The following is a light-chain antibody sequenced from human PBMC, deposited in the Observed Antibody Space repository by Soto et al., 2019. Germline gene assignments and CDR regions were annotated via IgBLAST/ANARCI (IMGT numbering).Light chain of an antibody. J-gene: IGLJ3*02. Sequence: QSALTQPASVSGSPGQSITISCTGTSSDVGGYNYVSWYQQHPGKAPKLMIYEVSNRPSGVSNRFSGSKSGNTASLTISGLQAEDEADYYCSSYTGSNTWVFGGGTKVTVL. V-gene: IGLV2-14*01. CDR3: SSYTGSNTWV. CDR1: SSDVGGYNY. CDR2: EVS.